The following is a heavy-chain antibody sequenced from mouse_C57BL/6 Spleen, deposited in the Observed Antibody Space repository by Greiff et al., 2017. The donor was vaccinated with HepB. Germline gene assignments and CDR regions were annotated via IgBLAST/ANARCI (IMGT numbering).Heavy chain of an antibody. CDR3: ARELPLKAMYY. J-gene: IGHJ4*01. Sequence: QVQLQQPGAELVRPGSSVKLSCKASGYTFTSYWMDWVKQRPGQGLEWIGNIYPSDSETHYNQKFKDKATLTVDKSSSTAYMQRSSLTSEDSAVYDCARELPLKAMYYWGQGTSVTVSS. CDR2: IYPSDSET. V-gene: IGHV1-61*01. CDR1: GYTFTSYW.